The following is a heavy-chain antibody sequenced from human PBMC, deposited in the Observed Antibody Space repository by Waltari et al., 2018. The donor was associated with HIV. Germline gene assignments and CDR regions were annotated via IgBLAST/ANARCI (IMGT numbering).Heavy chain of an antibody. CDR3: ARGVGSWSNWYFDL. J-gene: IGHJ2*01. D-gene: IGHD6-13*01. Sequence: QVQLQESGPGLVKPSETLSLTCTVSGGSINRYYWNWIRQPAGKGLEWIGRIYSSGSTNYNPSLKSRVTMSVDTSKNQFSLKVTSVTAADTAVYYCARGVGSWSNWYFDLWGRGTLVTVSS. CDR2: IYSSGST. CDR1: GGSINRYY. V-gene: IGHV4-4*07.